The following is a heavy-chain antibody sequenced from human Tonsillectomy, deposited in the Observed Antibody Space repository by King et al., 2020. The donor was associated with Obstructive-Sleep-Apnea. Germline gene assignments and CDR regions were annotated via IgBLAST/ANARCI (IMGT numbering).Heavy chain of an antibody. Sequence: VQLQESGPGLVKPSETLSLTCTVSGDSISSYFWSWVQQPPGQGLEWVGYISYSGSTNYTPSLKSRVTISVDTSKNQFSLTLSSVTAADTAVYYCARSESGWYFDLWGRGTLVTVSS. CDR3: ARSESGWYFDL. CDR2: ISYSGST. CDR1: GDSISSYF. V-gene: IGHV4-59*08. D-gene: IGHD3-10*01. J-gene: IGHJ2*01.